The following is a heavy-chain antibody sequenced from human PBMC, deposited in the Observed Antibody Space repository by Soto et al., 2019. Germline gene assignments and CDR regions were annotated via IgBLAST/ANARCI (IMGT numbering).Heavy chain of an antibody. CDR2: IYSGGST. J-gene: IGHJ4*02. V-gene: IGHV3-53*01. CDR3: ARGGPFDY. CDR1: GVTVSSNY. Sequence: XGSLRLSCAASGVTVSSNYMSWVRQAPGKGLEWVSVIYSGGSTYYADSVKGRFTISRDNSKNTLYLQMNSLRAEDTAVYYCARGGPFDYWGQGTLVTVSS.